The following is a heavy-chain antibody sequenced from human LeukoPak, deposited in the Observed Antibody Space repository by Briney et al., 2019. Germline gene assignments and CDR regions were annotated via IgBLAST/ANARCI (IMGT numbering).Heavy chain of an antibody. V-gene: IGHV1-69*04. CDR2: IIPILGIA. CDR1: GGTFSSYA. J-gene: IGHJ4*02. Sequence: SVKVSCKASGGTFSSYAISWVRQAPGQVLEWMGRIIPILGIANYAQKFQGRVTITADKSTSTAYMELSSLRSEDTAVYYCASTWFGETIGGYWGQGTLVTVSS. CDR3: ASTWFGETIGGY. D-gene: IGHD3-10*01.